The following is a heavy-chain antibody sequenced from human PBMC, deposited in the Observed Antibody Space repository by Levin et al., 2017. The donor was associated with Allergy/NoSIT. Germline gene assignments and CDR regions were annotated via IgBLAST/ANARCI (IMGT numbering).Heavy chain of an antibody. Sequence: AASVKVSCKASRYIFSDYFIHWVRQAPGQGLEWMGWINPHSGDTKYAQEFQGRVTMTRDTSISTAYMELTRLTSDDTAVYYCARDLHNDDSVFGYWGQGTLVNVFS. CDR2: INPHSGDT. J-gene: IGHJ4*02. CDR1: RYIFSDYF. V-gene: IGHV1-2*02. D-gene: IGHD3-16*01. CDR3: ARDLHNDDSVFGY.